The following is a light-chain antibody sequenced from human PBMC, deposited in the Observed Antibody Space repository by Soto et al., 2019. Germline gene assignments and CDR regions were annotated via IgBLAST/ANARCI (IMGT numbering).Light chain of an antibody. V-gene: IGKV3-11*01. CDR2: DAS. Sequence: ELVLTQSPGTLSLSPGERATLSCRASQSVSTYLAWYQQRPGQAPRLLIYDASYRATDIPPRFSGSGSGTDFTLTISSLEPEDFAVYYCQQRRSWPPTITFGQGTRLEIK. J-gene: IGKJ5*01. CDR3: QQRRSWPPTIT. CDR1: QSVSTY.